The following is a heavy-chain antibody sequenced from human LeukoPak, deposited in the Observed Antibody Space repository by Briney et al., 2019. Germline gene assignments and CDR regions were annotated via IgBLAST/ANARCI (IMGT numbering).Heavy chain of an antibody. J-gene: IGHJ4*02. V-gene: IGHV4-30-4*08. CDR3: ARDRGGATWFDY. D-gene: IGHD1-26*01. CDR1: GGSISSGDYY. Sequence: SETLSLTCTVSGGSISSGDYYWSWIRQPPGKGLEWIGYIYYSGSTYYNPSLKSRVTISVDTSKNQFSLKLSSVTAADTAVYYCARDRGGATWFDYWDQGTLVTVSS. CDR2: IYYSGST.